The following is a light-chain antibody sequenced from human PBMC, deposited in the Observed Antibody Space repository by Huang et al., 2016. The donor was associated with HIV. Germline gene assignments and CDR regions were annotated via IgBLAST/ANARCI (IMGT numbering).Light chain of an antibody. CDR3: LQHHGYPRT. CDR2: AAS. CDR1: QDISHY. Sequence: DIQLTQSPSAMSASVGDRVSITCRASQDISHYLAWFQQKPGGAPKRLIYAASSLQSGVPSRFSGSRSGTKFTLTISSLQPEDFATYYCLQHHGYPRTFGQGTNV. J-gene: IGKJ1*01. V-gene: IGKV1-17*03.